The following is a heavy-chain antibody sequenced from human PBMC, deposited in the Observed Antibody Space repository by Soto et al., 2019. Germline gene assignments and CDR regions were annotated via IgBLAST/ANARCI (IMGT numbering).Heavy chain of an antibody. V-gene: IGHV4-39*01. J-gene: IGHJ4*02. D-gene: IGHD3-3*02. CDR2: IYYSGST. Sequence: QLQLQESGPGLVKPSETLSLTCTVSGGSISSRSYYWGWIRQPPGKGLEWIGNIYYSGSTYYNPSRKSRVTISVDTSKNQFYLKLSSVTAADTAVYYCASSAFHWGQGTLVTVSS. CDR1: GGSISSRSYY. CDR3: ASSAFH.